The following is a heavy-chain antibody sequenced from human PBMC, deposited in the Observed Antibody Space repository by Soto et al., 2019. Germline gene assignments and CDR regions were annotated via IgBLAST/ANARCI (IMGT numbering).Heavy chain of an antibody. D-gene: IGHD1-26*01. Sequence: GGPLRLSCAASGCTFNNAWRSWISKITGKGLEWVGRVKSKADGGSGDYAAPVKGRFVVSRDDSKDIVYLQMNSLKIEDTGVYYCTTDSRTTLPEIRFDYWGHGTQVTVSS. CDR1: GCTFNNAW. V-gene: IGHV3-15*07. CDR2: VKSKADGGSG. CDR3: TTDSRTTLPEIRFDY. J-gene: IGHJ4*01.